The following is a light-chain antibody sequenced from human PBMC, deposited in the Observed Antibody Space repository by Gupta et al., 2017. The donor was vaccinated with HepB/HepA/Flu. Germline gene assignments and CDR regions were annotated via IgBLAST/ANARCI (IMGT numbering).Light chain of an antibody. Sequence: DIQMTKSPSSLSASVGDRVTITCRASQSISTYLNWYQQKPGKAPNLLISAASSLQSGVPSRFSGSGSGTDFTLTINSLQPDDFATYYCQQSYSTPPLTFGGGTKVEIK. CDR3: QQSYSTPPLT. V-gene: IGKV1-39*01. J-gene: IGKJ4*01. CDR1: QSISTY. CDR2: AAS.